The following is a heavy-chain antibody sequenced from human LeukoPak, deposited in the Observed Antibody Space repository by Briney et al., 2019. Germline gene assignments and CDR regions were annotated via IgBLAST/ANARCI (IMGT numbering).Heavy chain of an antibody. CDR2: IYHSGST. D-gene: IGHD4-23*01. CDR3: AKIYGGKDAFDI. V-gene: IGHV4-30-2*01. Sequence: SETLSLTCTVSGGSISSGGYYWSWIRQPPGKGLEWIGYIYHSGSTYYNPSLKSRVTISVDRSKNQFSLKLSSVTAADTAVYYCAKIYGGKDAFDIWGQGTMVTVSS. J-gene: IGHJ3*02. CDR1: GGSISSGGYY.